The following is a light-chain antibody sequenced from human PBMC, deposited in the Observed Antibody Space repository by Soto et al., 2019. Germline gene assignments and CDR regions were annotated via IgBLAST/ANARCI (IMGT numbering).Light chain of an antibody. Sequence: QSALTQPPSVSGAPGLRVTISCTGNSANIGAGYDVQWYQQLPGTAPKLLIYGDNNRPSGVPDRFSGSKSGTSASLAITGLQAEDEADYYCEAYDNSLSGSWIFGGGNKLTVL. CDR1: SANIGAGYD. J-gene: IGLJ2*01. CDR3: EAYDNSLSGSWI. V-gene: IGLV1-40*01. CDR2: GDN.